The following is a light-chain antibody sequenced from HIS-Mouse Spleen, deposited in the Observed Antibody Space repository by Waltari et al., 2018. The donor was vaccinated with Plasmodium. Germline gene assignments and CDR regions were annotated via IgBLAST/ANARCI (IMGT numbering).Light chain of an antibody. J-gene: IGLJ3*02. Sequence: QSALTQPASVSGSPGQSITISCTGTSSDVGSYNLVSWYQQHPAKAPELMIYEGSTRTSGVSNRCAGSKSGNTASLTISGLQAEDEADYYCCSYAGSSTNWVFGGGTKLTVL. CDR2: EGS. CDR3: CSYAGSSTNWV. CDR1: SSDVGSYNL. V-gene: IGLV2-23*01.